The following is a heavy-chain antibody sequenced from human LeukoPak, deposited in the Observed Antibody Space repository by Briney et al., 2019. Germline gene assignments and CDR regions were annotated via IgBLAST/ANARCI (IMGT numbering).Heavy chain of an antibody. D-gene: IGHD3-9*01. J-gene: IGHJ3*02. CDR3: ARSRGVFHWFNDAFDI. CDR1: GGSISSGGYS. CDR2: IYHSGST. V-gene: IGHV4-30-2*01. Sequence: SETLSLTCAVSGGSISSGGYSWSWIRQPPGKGLEWIGYIYHSGSTYYNPSLKSRVTISVDRSKNQFSLKLSSVTAADTAVYYCARSRGVFHWFNDAFDIWGQGTMVTVSS.